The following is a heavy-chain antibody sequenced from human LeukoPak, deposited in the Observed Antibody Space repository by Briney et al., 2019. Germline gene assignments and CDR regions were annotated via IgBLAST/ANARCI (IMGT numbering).Heavy chain of an antibody. J-gene: IGHJ3*02. CDR2: IYNDGST. Sequence: GGSLRLSCAASGFTDNTNHMSWVRQAPGKGLEWVSIIYNDGSTYYADSMKGRFTISRDNSKNTLYLQVNSLRAEDTAMYYCARNILFAFDIWGQGTMVTVSS. CDR1: GFTDNTNH. V-gene: IGHV3-53*01. CDR3: ARNILFAFDI.